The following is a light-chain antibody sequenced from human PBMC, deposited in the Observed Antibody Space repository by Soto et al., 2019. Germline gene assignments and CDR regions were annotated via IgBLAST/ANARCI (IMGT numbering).Light chain of an antibody. CDR2: DVS. J-gene: IGLJ1*01. V-gene: IGLV2-14*01. CDR3: ASYTTSSTYV. Sequence: QSALTQPASVSGSPGQSIAISCTGTSSDVGGYSYVSWYQQQPGKAPKLVISDVSNRPSGVSDRFSGSKSGNTASLTISGLPPEDEADYYCASYTTSSTYVFGPGTKLTVL. CDR1: SSDVGGYSY.